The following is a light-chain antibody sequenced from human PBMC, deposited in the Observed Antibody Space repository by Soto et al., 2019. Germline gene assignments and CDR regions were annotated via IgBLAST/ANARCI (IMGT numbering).Light chain of an antibody. CDR3: SSYTNINTRPCV. V-gene: IGLV2-14*01. Sequence: QSALTQPASVSGSPGQSSTISCTGTSGDIGSYNRVCWYQQHPGKAPKLISYEATDRASGVSNRFSGSKSGNTAALTISGLQGEYEAEYSCSSYTNINTRPCVFGTGTKLTV. J-gene: IGLJ1*01. CDR1: SGDIGSYNR. CDR2: EAT.